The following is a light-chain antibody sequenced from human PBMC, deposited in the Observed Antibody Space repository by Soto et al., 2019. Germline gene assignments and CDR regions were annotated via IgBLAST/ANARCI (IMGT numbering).Light chain of an antibody. Sequence: QSALAQPASVSGSPGQSITISCTGTSSDVGGYNYVSWYQLLPGKAPKLLIYEVSNRPSGVSNRFSGSKSGNTASLTISRLQSEDEADYYCSSYTSASTYVFGTGTKVTV. V-gene: IGLV2-14*01. CDR1: SSDVGGYNY. CDR3: SSYTSASTYV. J-gene: IGLJ1*01. CDR2: EVS.